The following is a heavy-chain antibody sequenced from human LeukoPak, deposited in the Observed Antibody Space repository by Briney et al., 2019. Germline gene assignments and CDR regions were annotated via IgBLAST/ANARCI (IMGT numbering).Heavy chain of an antibody. Sequence: SETLSLTCTVSGGSISSSSYYWGWIRQPPGKGLEWIGSIYYSGSTYYNPSLKSRVTISVDTSKNQFSLKLSSVTAADTAVYYCASSSETYYYYYMDVWGKGTTVTVSS. CDR3: ASSSETYYYYYMDV. CDR1: GGSISSSSYY. D-gene: IGHD6-6*01. V-gene: IGHV4-39*07. J-gene: IGHJ6*03. CDR2: IYYSGST.